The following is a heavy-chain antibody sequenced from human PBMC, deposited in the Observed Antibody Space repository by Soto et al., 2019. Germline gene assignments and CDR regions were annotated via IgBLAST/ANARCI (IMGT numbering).Heavy chain of an antibody. J-gene: IGHJ5*02. CDR2: IYPPDSDT. CDR1: GYTFTEYY. CDR3: ARLVSFGITPNNWFDP. V-gene: IGHV5-51*01. D-gene: IGHD1-20*01. Sequence: GESLKISCRASGYTFTEYYIGWVRQMPGKGLEWLGIIYPPDSDTRYGPSFQGRVTMSLDKSINTAYLQWTSLTTSDSAIYYCARLVSFGITPNNWFDPWGPGTQVTVS.